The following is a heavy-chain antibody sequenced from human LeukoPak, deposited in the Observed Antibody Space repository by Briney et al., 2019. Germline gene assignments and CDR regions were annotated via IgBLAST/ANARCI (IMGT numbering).Heavy chain of an antibody. CDR1: GFNVSDND. CDR3: AKRSVPGRPGY. CDR2: IYADGST. Sequence: GGSLRLSCAASGFNVSDNDIKWVRQAPGKGLEWVSLIYADGSTHYTDSVKGRFSISRDNSQNTVYLQMNSLRGEDTAVYFCAKRSVPGRPGYWGQGTLVTVSS. V-gene: IGHV3-66*04. J-gene: IGHJ4*02. D-gene: IGHD3-3*01.